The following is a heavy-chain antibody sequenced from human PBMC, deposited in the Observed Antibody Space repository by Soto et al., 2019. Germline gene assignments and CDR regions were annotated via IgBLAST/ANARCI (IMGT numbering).Heavy chain of an antibody. CDR1: GFTFSSYA. Sequence: RGSLRLSCAASGFTFSSYAMSWVRQAPGKGLEWVSAISGSGGSTYYADSVKGRFTISRDNSKNTLYLQMNSLRAEDTAVYYCAKFSLGPYQLLSQSYYYYYMDVWGKGTTVTVSS. J-gene: IGHJ6*03. CDR2: ISGSGGST. CDR3: AKFSLGPYQLLSQSYYYYYMDV. V-gene: IGHV3-23*01. D-gene: IGHD2-2*01.